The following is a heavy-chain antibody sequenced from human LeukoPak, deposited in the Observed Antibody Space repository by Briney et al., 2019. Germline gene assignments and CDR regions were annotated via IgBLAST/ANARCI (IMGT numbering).Heavy chain of an antibody. J-gene: IGHJ6*03. CDR1: GDSVSSNSAA. CDR3: ARDTIVVVPAATPGQDYYYYYYMDV. Sequence: SQTLSLTCAISGDSVSSNSAAWNWIRQSPSRGLEWLGRTYYRSKWYNDYAVSVKSRITINPDTSKNQFPLQLNSVTPEDTAVYYCARDTIVVVPAATPGQDYYYYYYMDVWGKGTTVTVSS. D-gene: IGHD2-2*01. CDR2: TYYRSKWYN. V-gene: IGHV6-1*01.